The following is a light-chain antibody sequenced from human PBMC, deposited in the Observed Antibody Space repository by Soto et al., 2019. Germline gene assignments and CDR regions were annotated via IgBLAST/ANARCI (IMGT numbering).Light chain of an antibody. CDR2: DAS. J-gene: IGKJ1*01. Sequence: EIVLTQSPATLSLSPGERATLSCRASQSVGSYLAWYQQKPGQAPRLLIYDASNRATGIPARFSGSGSGTDFTLTISSLEPEDFAVYYCQQRSNWIWTFGQGTKVDIK. V-gene: IGKV3-11*01. CDR3: QQRSNWIWT. CDR1: QSVGSY.